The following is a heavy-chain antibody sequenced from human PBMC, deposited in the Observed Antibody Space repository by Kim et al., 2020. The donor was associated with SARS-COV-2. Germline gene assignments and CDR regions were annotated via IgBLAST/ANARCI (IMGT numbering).Heavy chain of an antibody. CDR2: INSDGSST. Sequence: GGSLRLSCAASGFTFSSYWMHWVRQAPGKGLVWVSRINSDGSSTSYADSVKGRFTISRDNAKNTLYLQMNSLRAEDTAVYYCAGRGYSYGYPLDYWGQGTLVTVSS. D-gene: IGHD5-18*01. J-gene: IGHJ4*02. CDR1: GFTFSSYW. CDR3: AGRGYSYGYPLDY. V-gene: IGHV3-74*01.